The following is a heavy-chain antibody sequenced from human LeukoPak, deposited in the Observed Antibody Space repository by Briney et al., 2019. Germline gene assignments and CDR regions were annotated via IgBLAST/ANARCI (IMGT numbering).Heavy chain of an antibody. D-gene: IGHD3-22*01. Sequence: GASVKVSCKASGYTFTGYYMHWVRQAPGQGLEWMGWINPNSGGTNYAQKFQGRVTMTRDTSISTAYMELSRLRSDDTAVYYCARPVGDSSYVDYYMDVWGKGTTVTVSS. CDR1: GYTFTGYY. J-gene: IGHJ6*03. V-gene: IGHV1-2*02. CDR2: INPNSGGT. CDR3: ARPVGDSSYVDYYMDV.